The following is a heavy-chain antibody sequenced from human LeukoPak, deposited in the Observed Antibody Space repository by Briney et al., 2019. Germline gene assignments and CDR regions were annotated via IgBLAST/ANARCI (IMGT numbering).Heavy chain of an antibody. CDR3: AKGPYSGTTWLDF. D-gene: IGHD1-7*01. Sequence: GGSLRLSCAASGFSFSNYAMSWVRQAPGKGLEWVSSISSSGGSTSYADSVRGGIIISRDTSKHTLYIQMKGMRADASADYYGAKGPYSGTTWLDFWGQGALVTVSS. V-gene: IGHV3-23*01. CDR1: GFSFSNYA. J-gene: IGHJ4*02. CDR2: ISSSGGST.